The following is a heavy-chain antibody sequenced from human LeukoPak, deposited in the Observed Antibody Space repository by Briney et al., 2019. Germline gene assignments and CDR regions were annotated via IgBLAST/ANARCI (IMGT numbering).Heavy chain of an antibody. V-gene: IGHV3-7*01. D-gene: IGHD4-17*01. J-gene: IGHJ4*02. CDR3: AREKYGDYFAY. CDR1: GFTFSSYA. Sequence: GGSLRLSCAASGFTFSSYAMSWVCQAPGKGLEWVANIKQDGSEKYYVDSVKGRFTISRDNAKSSLYLQMNSLRAQDTALYYCAREKYGDYFAYWGKGALVTVSS. CDR2: IKQDGSEK.